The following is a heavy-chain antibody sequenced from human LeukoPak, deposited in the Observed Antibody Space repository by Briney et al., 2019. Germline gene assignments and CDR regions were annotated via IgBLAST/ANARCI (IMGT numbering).Heavy chain of an antibody. D-gene: IGHD1-7*01. J-gene: IGHJ4*02. CDR2: IRYDSTAE. CDR1: GFAFSSYG. CDR3: AKDWNWAIHY. Sequence: PGGSLRLSCAASGFAFSSYGMHWVRQAPGKGLEWVAYIRYDSTAEDYADSVKGRFTISRDNSKNTLFLQMNNLRAEDMAVFYCAKDWNWAIHYGAQGPLVTVSS. V-gene: IGHV3-30*02.